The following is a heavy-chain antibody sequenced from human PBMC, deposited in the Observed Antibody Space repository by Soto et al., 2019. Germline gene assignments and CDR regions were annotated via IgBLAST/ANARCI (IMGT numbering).Heavy chain of an antibody. J-gene: IGHJ6*02. V-gene: IGHV3-43*01. D-gene: IGHD6-19*01. CDR3: AKDMETQFGWTYGMDV. CDR1: GFTFDDYT. CDR2: ISWDGGST. Sequence: GGSLRLSCAASGFTFDDYTMHWVRQAPGKGLEWVSLISWDGGSTYYADSVKGRFTISRDNSKNSLYLQMNSLRTEDTALYYCAKDMETQFGWTYGMDVWGQGTTVTVSS.